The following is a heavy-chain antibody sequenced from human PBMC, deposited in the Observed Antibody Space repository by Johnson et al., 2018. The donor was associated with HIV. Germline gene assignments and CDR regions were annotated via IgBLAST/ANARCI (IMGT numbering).Heavy chain of an antibody. J-gene: IGHJ3*02. D-gene: IGHD3-10*01. V-gene: IGHV3-20*04. CDR1: GFTFDDHG. CDR3: AKDRDYYGSGLI. CDR2: INWNGGRT. Sequence: MLLVESGGGVVRPGGSLRLSCAASGFTFDDHGMSWVRQGSGKGLEWVSGINWNGGRTGYADSVKGRFTISRDNSKNTLYLQMNSLRAEDTAVYYCAKDRDYYGSGLIWGQGTMVTVSS.